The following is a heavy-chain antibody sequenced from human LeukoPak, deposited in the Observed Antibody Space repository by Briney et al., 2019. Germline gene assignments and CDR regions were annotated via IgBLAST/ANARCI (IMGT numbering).Heavy chain of an antibody. CDR2: ISSSGSTV. Sequence: PGGSLRLSCAASGFTFSDYYMSWIRQAPGKGLEWVSYISSSGSTVYYADSVKGRFTMSRDNAKNSLFLEMNSLRAEDTAVYYCARDRGFGVVTPIDCWGQGTLVTVSS. D-gene: IGHD3-3*01. J-gene: IGHJ4*02. CDR1: GFTFSDYY. CDR3: ARDRGFGVVTPIDC. V-gene: IGHV3-11*01.